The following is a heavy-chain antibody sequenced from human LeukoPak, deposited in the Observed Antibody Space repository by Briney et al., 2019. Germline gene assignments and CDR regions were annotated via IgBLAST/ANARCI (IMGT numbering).Heavy chain of an antibody. CDR2: ISGSGDST. CDR3: ARYCTSTSCYAQNTYYGMDV. D-gene: IGHD2-2*01. Sequence: GGSLTLSCAASGFTFITYAMTWVRQAPGKGLEWVSAISGSGDSTYYADSVKGRFTISRDNSKSTLYLQMNTLRAEDTAIYYCARYCTSTSCYAQNTYYGMDVWGQGTTVTVSS. V-gene: IGHV3-23*01. J-gene: IGHJ6*02. CDR1: GFTFITYA.